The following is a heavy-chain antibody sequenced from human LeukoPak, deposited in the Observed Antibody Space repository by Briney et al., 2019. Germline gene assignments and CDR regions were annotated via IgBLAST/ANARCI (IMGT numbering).Heavy chain of an antibody. CDR3: ARVPSGGGYCSGGSCYSTYYYGMDV. CDR2: ISSSGSTI. D-gene: IGHD2-15*01. V-gene: IGHV3-11*01. Sequence: PGGSLRLSCAASGFTFSDYYMSWIPQAPGKGLEWVSYISSSGSTIYYADSVKGRFTISRDNAKNSLYLQMNSLRAEDTAVYYCARVPSGGGYCSGGSCYSTYYYGMDVWGQGTTVTVSS. J-gene: IGHJ6*02. CDR1: GFTFSDYY.